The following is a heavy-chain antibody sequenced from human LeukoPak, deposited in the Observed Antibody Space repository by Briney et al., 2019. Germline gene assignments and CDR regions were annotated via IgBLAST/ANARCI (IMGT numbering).Heavy chain of an antibody. V-gene: IGHV3-21*01. CDR2: ISSRS. Sequence: GGSLRLSCAASGFTFSTYTMHWVRQAPGKGLEWVSSISSRSNYADSVRGRFTISRDNAKNSLYLQMNSLRAEDTAVYYCARGTQISDYSNYADAFDIWGQGTMVTVSS. CDR1: GFTFSTYT. D-gene: IGHD4-11*01. CDR3: ARGTQISDYSNYADAFDI. J-gene: IGHJ3*02.